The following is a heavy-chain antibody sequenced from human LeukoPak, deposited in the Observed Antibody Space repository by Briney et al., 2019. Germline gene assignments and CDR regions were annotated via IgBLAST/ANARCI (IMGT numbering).Heavy chain of an antibody. D-gene: IGHD6-13*01. CDR1: GYTLTELS. CDR2: FDPEDGET. CDR3: ATGVAAAGSFFDY. Sequence: VASVKVSCKVSGYTLTELSMHWVRQAPGKGLEWMGGFDPEDGETIYAQKFQGRVTMTEDTSTDTAYMELSSLRSEDTAVYYCATGVAAAGSFFDYWGQGTLVTVSS. J-gene: IGHJ4*02. V-gene: IGHV1-24*01.